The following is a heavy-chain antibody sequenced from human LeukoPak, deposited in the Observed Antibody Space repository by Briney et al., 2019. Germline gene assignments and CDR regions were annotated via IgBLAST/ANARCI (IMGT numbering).Heavy chain of an antibody. CDR2: IWYDGSNK. V-gene: IGHV3-33*01. CDR3: ARDMGQDSGSYYVSPFDY. D-gene: IGHD1-26*01. Sequence: GGCLRLSCAASGFTFSSYGMHWVRQAPGKGLEWGAVIWYDGSNKYYADFVKGRFTISRDNSKNTLYLQMNSLRAEDTAVYYCARDMGQDSGSYYVSPFDYWGQGTLVTVSS. CDR1: GFTFSSYG. J-gene: IGHJ4*02.